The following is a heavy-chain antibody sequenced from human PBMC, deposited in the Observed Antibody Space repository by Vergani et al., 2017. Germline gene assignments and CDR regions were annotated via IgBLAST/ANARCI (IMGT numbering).Heavy chain of an antibody. V-gene: IGHV3-23*01. J-gene: IGHJ6*02. Sequence: EVQLLESGGDLVQPGGSLRLSCAASGFTFSSYAMSWVRQAPGKGLEWVSAISGSGGSTYYADSVKGRFTISRDNSKNTLYLQMNSLRAEDTAVYYCAKDMDDILTGYYFYYYYGMDVWGQGTTVTVSS. CDR3: AKDMDDILTGYYFYYYYGMDV. D-gene: IGHD3-9*01. CDR2: ISGSGGST. CDR1: GFTFSSYA.